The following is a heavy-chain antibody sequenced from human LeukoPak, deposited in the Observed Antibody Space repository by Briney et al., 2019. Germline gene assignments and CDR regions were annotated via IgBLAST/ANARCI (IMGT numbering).Heavy chain of an antibody. D-gene: IGHD6-19*01. CDR3: ARDMAVAGINYFDY. CDR2: ISAYNGNT. Sequence: GASVKVSCKASGYTFTSYGISWVRQAPGQGLEWMGWISAYNGNTNYAQKLQGRVTMTTDTSTSTAYMELRSLRSDDTAVYYCARDMAVAGINYFDYWGQGILVTVSS. CDR1: GYTFTSYG. J-gene: IGHJ4*02. V-gene: IGHV1-18*01.